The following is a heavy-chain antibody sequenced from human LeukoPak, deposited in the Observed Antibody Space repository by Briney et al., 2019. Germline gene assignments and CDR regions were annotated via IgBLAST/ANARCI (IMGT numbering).Heavy chain of an antibody. J-gene: IGHJ4*02. D-gene: IGHD3-10*01. Sequence: ASVKVSCKASGYTFTGYYTHWVRQAPGQGLEWMGWINPNSGGTNYAQKFQGRVTMTRDTSFSTAYMELSRLRSDDTAVYYCARVYGSGSYYPYWGQGTLVTVSS. CDR1: GYTFTGYY. CDR3: ARVYGSGSYYPY. CDR2: INPNSGGT. V-gene: IGHV1-2*02.